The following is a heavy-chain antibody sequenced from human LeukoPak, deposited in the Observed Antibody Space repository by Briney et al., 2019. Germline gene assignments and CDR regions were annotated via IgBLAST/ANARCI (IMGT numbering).Heavy chain of an antibody. Sequence: GGSLRLSCAASGFTFSSYAMSWVRQAPGKGLEWVSIIYGGDSTFYADSVKGRFTISRDNSKNTLYLQMNNLRAEDTAVYYCARVPTRNAGSAQDYWGQGTLVTVSS. V-gene: IGHV3-53*01. CDR2: IYGGDST. J-gene: IGHJ4*02. CDR3: ARVPTRNAGSAQDY. CDR1: GFTFSSYA.